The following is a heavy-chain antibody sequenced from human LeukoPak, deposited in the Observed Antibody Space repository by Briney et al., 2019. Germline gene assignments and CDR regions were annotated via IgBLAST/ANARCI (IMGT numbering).Heavy chain of an antibody. CDR1: GFSFSSYS. V-gene: IGHV3-21*04. J-gene: IGHJ4*02. D-gene: IGHD7-27*01. CDR2: ISSSSNYI. CDR3: AKGTGTYQGPFDY. Sequence: PGGSLRLSCAASGFSFSSYSMKWVRQAPGKGLEWVSSISSSSNYIYYADSVKGRFTISRDNAKNSLYLQMNSLKTEDKALYYCAKGTGTYQGPFDYWGQGTLVTVSS.